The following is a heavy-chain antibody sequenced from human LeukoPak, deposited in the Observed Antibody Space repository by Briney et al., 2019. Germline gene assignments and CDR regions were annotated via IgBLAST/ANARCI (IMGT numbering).Heavy chain of an antibody. V-gene: IGHV3-48*01. CDR3: ARRWELQY. CDR1: GFTFSSYS. D-gene: IGHD1-26*01. J-gene: IGHJ4*02. Sequence: GGSLRPSCAASGFTFSSYSMNWVRQAPGKGLEWVSYISSSSSTIYYADSVKGRFTISRDNAKNSLYLQMNRLRAEDTAVYYCARRWELQYWGQGTLVTVSS. CDR2: ISSSSSTI.